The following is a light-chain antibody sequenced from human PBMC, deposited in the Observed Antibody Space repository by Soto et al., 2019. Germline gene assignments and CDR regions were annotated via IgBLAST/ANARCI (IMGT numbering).Light chain of an antibody. J-gene: IGLJ1*01. Sequence: QSVLTQPPSASGTPGQTVTISCSGSSSNIGSNTVNWYQRLPGTAPKLLIYSNNQRPSGVPDRFSGSKSGTSASLAISVLQAEDEADYYCAAWDDSLNGYVFGTGTKVTVL. V-gene: IGLV1-44*01. CDR1: SSNIGSNT. CDR3: AAWDDSLNGYV. CDR2: SNN.